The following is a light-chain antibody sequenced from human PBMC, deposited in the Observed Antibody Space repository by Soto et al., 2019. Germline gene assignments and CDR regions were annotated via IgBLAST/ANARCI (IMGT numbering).Light chain of an antibody. J-gene: IGKJ1*01. CDR1: QSVGSN. Sequence: EIVMTQSPDTLSVSSGETATLSCRASQSVGSNLAWYQQKPGQAPRLLISDASTRAAGLPARFSGSGSGTEFTLTVTSLRSEDFAVDYCLQSNNWPKAFGQGTKV. CDR2: DAS. V-gene: IGKV3-15*01. CDR3: LQSNNWPKA.